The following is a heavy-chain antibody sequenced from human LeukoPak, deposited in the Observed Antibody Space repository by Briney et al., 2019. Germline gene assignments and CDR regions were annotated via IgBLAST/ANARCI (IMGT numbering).Heavy chain of an antibody. Sequence: ASVKVSCKVSGYTLTELSMHWVRQAPGKGLEWMGGFDPEDGETIYAQKFQGRVTMTEDTSTDTAYMELSGLRAEDTAVYYCGTDLMAAGVVAVNAFDIWGQGTMVTVSS. CDR3: GTDLMAAGVVAVNAFDI. CDR1: GYTLTELS. CDR2: FDPEDGET. V-gene: IGHV1-24*01. J-gene: IGHJ3*02. D-gene: IGHD6-19*01.